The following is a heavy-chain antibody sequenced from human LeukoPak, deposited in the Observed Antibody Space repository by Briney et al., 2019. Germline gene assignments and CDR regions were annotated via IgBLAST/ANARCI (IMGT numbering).Heavy chain of an antibody. J-gene: IGHJ4*02. CDR2: IFTTGDT. Sequence: SETLSLTCTVSGGPTSSFYWSWIRQPAGKGLEWIGRIFTTGDTDYNPSLKSRVTMSVDTSKNQFSLKLTSVTAADTALYYCATSFYYDSSGYYYAIAYWGQGILVTVSS. CDR3: ATSFYYDSSGYYYAIAY. CDR1: GGPTSSFY. V-gene: IGHV4-4*07. D-gene: IGHD3-22*01.